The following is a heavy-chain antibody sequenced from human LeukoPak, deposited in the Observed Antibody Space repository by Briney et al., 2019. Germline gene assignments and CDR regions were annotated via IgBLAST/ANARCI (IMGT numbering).Heavy chain of an antibody. D-gene: IGHD2-15*01. CDR3: ARGGYCSGGTCYKWNAFDI. CDR2: IVSSGTSI. J-gene: IGHJ3*02. CDR1: GFTFSSNE. Sequence: PPGGSLRLSCAASGFTFSSNEMNWVRQAPGKGLEWVSYIVSSGTSIYYADSVRGRFTISRDNAKNSLYLQMNSLRAEDTAVYYCARGGYCSGGTCYKWNAFDIWGQGTMATVSS. V-gene: IGHV3-48*03.